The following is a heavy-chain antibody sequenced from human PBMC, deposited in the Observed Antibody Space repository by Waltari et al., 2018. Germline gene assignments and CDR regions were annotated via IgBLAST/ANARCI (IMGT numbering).Heavy chain of an antibody. D-gene: IGHD5-12*01. Sequence: EVQLLESGGGLEQPGGSLRLSCSASGFTFSNYAMTWVRQAPGKGLEWVSSTNNRGGRTYDEESVKGRFTSCRDNSKNTLYLQMNRLRAEDTALDYGAKDRGGYSGYDFDYWGQGTLVTVAS. CDR1: GFTFSNYA. CDR2: TNNRGGRT. J-gene: IGHJ4*02. CDR3: AKDRGGYSGYDFDY. V-gene: IGHV3-23*01.